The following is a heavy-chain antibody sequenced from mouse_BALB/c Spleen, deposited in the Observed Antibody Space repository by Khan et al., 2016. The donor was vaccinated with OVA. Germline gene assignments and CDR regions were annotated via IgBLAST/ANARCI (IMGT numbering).Heavy chain of an antibody. Sequence: VQLQQSGAELVKPGASVKLSCTASGFNIKDTYMHWVKQRPEQGLEWIGRIDPANGNTKYDPKFQGKATITADTSSNPAYLQLSSLTSEDTAVDYCARRRNWYVDVWGAGTTVTVSS. CDR3: ARRRNWYVDV. CDR2: IDPANGNT. V-gene: IGHV14-3*02. J-gene: IGHJ1*01. CDR1: GFNIKDTY.